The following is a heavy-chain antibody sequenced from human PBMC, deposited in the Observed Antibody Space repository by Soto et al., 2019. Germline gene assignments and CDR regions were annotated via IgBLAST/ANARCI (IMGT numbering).Heavy chain of an antibody. D-gene: IGHD1-26*01. CDR1: GGSISSSNW. CDR3: ARFNSGNYYEAFDI. J-gene: IGHJ3*02. V-gene: IGHV4-4*02. CDR2: IYHSGST. Sequence: QVQLQESGPGLVKPSGTLSLTCAVSGGSISSSNWWSWVRQPPGKGLEWIGEIYHSGSTNYNPSLKXXVXLSVDKSKNQFSLKLSSVTAADTAVYYCARFNSGNYYEAFDIWGQGTMVTVSS.